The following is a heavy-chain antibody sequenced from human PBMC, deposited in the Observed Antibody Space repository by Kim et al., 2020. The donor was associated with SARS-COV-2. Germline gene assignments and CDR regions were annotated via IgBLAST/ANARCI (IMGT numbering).Heavy chain of an antibody. CDR2: ST. V-gene: IGHV4-34*01. J-gene: IGHJ4*02. D-gene: IGHD4-17*01. CDR3: ASGDYGDSQR. Sequence: STQYSRSIKSRVTISVETSKNQFSLKLGSMTAADTAVYYCASGDYGDSQRWGQGTLVTVSS.